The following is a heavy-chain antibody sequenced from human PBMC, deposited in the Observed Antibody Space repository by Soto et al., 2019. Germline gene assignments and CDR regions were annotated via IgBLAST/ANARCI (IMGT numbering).Heavy chain of an antibody. CDR3: ARFAYGSGSYYTPPNWFDP. V-gene: IGHV1-69*01. CDR2: IIPIFGTA. D-gene: IGHD3-10*01. J-gene: IGHJ5*02. CDR1: GGTFSSYA. Sequence: QVQLVQSGAEVKKPGSSVKVSCKASGGTFSSYAISWVRQAPGQGLEWMGGIIPIFGTANYAQKFQGRVTITADESTSTAYMELSSLRSEDTAAYYCARFAYGSGSYYTPPNWFDPWGQGTLVTVSS.